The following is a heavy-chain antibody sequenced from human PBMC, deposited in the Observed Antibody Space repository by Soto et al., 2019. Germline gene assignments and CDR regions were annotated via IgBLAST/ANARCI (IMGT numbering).Heavy chain of an antibody. D-gene: IGHD5-18*01. J-gene: IGHJ4*02. V-gene: IGHV1-69*13. CDR1: GGTFSSYA. CDR3: ARWVLISRVDTAMAHFDY. CDR2: IIPIFGTA. Sequence: SVKVSCKASGGTFSSYAISWVRQAPGQGLEWMGGIIPIFGTANYAQKFQGRVTITADESTSTVYMELSSLRSEDTAVYYCARWVLISRVDTAMAHFDYWGQGTLVTVSS.